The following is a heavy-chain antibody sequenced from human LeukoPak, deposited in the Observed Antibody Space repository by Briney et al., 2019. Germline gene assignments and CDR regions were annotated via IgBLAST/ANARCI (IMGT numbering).Heavy chain of an antibody. J-gene: IGHJ4*02. CDR3: ARLLRGGSSSASDY. CDR1: GFTFSSYT. D-gene: IGHD6-25*01. Sequence: QPGGSLRLSCAASGFTFSSYTMNWVRQAPGKGLEWVSYISSSSTTIYYADSVKGRFTISRDNAKNSLYLQMNSLKADDTAVYYCARLLRGGSSSASDYWGQGTLVTVSS. CDR2: ISSSSTTI. V-gene: IGHV3-48*04.